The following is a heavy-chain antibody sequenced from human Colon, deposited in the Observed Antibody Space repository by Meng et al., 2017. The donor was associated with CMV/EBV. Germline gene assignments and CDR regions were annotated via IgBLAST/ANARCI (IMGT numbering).Heavy chain of an antibody. Sequence: SETLSLTCTVSGDSIRRDDYYWGWVRQPPGKALEWIGSIYYTGYTSFNPSLKSRVNISLDTSKNQFSLTVKSLTAADSAVYYCVRDSKWLNWFAPWGQGTPVTVSS. CDR2: IYYTGYT. CDR1: GDSIRRDDYY. D-gene: IGHD5-12*01. J-gene: IGHJ5*02. CDR3: VRDSKWLNWFAP. V-gene: IGHV4-39*07.